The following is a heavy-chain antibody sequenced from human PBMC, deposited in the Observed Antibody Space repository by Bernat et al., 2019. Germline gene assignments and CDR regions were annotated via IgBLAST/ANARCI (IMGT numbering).Heavy chain of an antibody. D-gene: IGHD3-22*01. CDR3: ATPWRATYYYGSSGYYGWDAFAS. CDR2: INHSGST. J-gene: IGHJ3*02. V-gene: IGHV4-34*01. CDR1: GGSFSGYY. Sequence: QVQLQQWGAGLLKPSETLSLTCAVYGGSFSGYYWSWIRQPPGKGLVWIGEINHSGSTNYNPCLKSRVTISVDTSKNQFSLKLSSVTAADTAVYYCATPWRATYYYGSSGYYGWDAFASWGQGTMVTASS.